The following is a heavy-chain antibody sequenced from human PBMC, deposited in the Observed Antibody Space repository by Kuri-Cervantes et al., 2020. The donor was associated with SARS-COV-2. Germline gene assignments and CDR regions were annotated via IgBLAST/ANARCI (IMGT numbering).Heavy chain of an antibody. CDR3: ARKGLWSGYLN. CDR2: IYHSGST. Sequence: SCTVSGGSISSGGYYWSWIRQPPGKGLEWIGYIYHSGSTYYNPSLKSRVTISVDTSKNQFSLKLSSVTAADTAVYYCARKGLWSGYLNWGQGTLVTVSS. V-gene: IGHV4-30-2*01. J-gene: IGHJ4*01. CDR1: GGSISSGGYY. D-gene: IGHD3-3*01.